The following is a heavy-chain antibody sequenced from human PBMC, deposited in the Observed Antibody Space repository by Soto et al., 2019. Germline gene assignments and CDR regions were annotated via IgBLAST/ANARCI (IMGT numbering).Heavy chain of an antibody. CDR1: GDTFNLYS. CDR2: VNPIVSMS. CDR3: ASSYGSGYRAFDY. J-gene: IGHJ4*02. V-gene: IGHV1-69*02. D-gene: IGHD3-10*01. Sequence: QVQLVQCGAEVKRPGSSVKVSCKASGDTFNLYSINWVRQARGLGLEWMGRVNPIVSMSNYAQKFQGRVTMTADKSTSTAYMELSSLRSEDTAIYYCASSYGSGYRAFDYWGQGALVTVS.